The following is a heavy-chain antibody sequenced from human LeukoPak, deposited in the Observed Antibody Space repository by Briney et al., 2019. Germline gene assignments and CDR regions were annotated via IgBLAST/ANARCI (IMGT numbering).Heavy chain of an antibody. CDR1: GCTFTSYH. V-gene: IGHV1-18*01. D-gene: IGHD6-19*01. CDR2: ISGYNGNT. CDR3: ARDSGSSGWRKKMTYWYFDL. J-gene: IGHJ2*01. Sequence: LVVSVKVSCKASGCTFTSYHITWVRQAPGQGLEWMGWISGYNGNTNYAQEFQGRVSMTTDTSTSTAYMELRSLRSDDTAVYYCARDSGSSGWRKKMTYWYFDLWGRGTLVTVSS.